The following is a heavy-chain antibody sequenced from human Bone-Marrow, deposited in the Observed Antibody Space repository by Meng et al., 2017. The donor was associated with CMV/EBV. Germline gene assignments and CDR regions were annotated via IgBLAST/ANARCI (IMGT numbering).Heavy chain of an antibody. CDR1: GGSISSYY. CDR3: ARLRTTVTGYFAY. D-gene: IGHD4-11*01. V-gene: IGHV4-59*01. CDR2: IYYSGST. J-gene: IGHJ4*02. Sequence: SETLSLTCTVSGGSISSYYWSWIRQPPGKGLEWIGYIYYSGSTNYNPSLKSRVTISVDTSKNQFSLKLSSVTAADTAVYYCARLRTTVTGYFAYWGQGHLVNVSS.